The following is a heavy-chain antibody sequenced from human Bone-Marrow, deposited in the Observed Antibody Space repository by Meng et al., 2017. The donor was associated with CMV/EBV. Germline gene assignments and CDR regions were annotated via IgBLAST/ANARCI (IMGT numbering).Heavy chain of an antibody. CDR2: IYYSGST. V-gene: IGHV4-39*01. D-gene: IGHD5-24*01. CDR3: ASNGYNGGY. J-gene: IGHJ4*02. CDR1: GGSISSSSYY. Sequence: GSLRLSCTVSGGSISSSSYYWGWIRQPPGKGLEWIGSIYYSGSTYYNPSLKSRVTISVDTSKNQFSLKLSSVTAADTAVYYCASNGYNGGYWGQGTLVTVYS.